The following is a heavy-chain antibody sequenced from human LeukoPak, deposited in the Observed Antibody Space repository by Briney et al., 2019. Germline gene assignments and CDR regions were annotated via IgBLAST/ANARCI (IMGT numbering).Heavy chain of an antibody. CDR1: GFTFSDYY. CDR3: AKFWGGLDY. CDR2: ISNSGDST. V-gene: IGHV3-23*01. Sequence: PGGSLRLSCAASGFTFSDYYMSWIRQAPGKGLEWVSAISNSGDSTYYADSVTGRFTISRDNSKFTLYLQMNSLRAEDTAVYYCAKFWGGLDYWGQGTLVTVSS. D-gene: IGHD3-16*01. J-gene: IGHJ4*02.